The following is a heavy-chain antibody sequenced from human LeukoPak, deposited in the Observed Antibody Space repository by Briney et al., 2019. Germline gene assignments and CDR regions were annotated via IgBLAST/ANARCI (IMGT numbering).Heavy chain of an antibody. D-gene: IGHD4-17*01. CDR2: VNQDGSEK. CDR3: ARDANDYGDYSYWYFDL. V-gene: IGHV3-7*03. CDR1: GFTFSRHW. J-gene: IGHJ2*01. Sequence: GGSLRLSCAASGFTFSRHWMSWVRQAPGKGLEWVANVNQDGSEKNYVDSVKGRFSISRDNAKNSLYLQMNSLRAEDTALYHCARDANDYGDYSYWYFDLWGRGTLVTVSS.